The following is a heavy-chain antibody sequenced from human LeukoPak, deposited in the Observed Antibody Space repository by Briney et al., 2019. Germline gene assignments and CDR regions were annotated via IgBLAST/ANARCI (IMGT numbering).Heavy chain of an antibody. Sequence: GGPLTLSCAVSGFTFSSYGMSWVRQAPGKGLEWVSAISDSDSDTHYADSVKGRFTISKDNSKNTLYLRMNSLRADDTAVYYCAKRVPYSSSSVYFDYWGQGTLVTVSS. V-gene: IGHV3-23*01. CDR1: GFTFSSYG. CDR2: ISDSDSDT. J-gene: IGHJ4*02. CDR3: AKRVPYSSSSVYFDY. D-gene: IGHD6-6*01.